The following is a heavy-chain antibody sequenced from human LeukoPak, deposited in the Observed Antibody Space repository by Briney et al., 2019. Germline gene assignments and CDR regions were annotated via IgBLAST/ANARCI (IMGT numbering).Heavy chain of an antibody. CDR3: AKVRFDNSAHFDY. CDR1: GFTFSSYA. D-gene: IGHD3-22*01. Sequence: PGRSLRLSCAASGFTFSSYAMHWVRQAPGKGLEWVAVISYDGSNKYYADSVKGRFTISRDNAKNSLYLQMNSLRAEDTALYYCAKVRFDNSAHFDYWGQGTLVTVSS. CDR2: ISYDGSNK. J-gene: IGHJ4*02. V-gene: IGHV3-30*04.